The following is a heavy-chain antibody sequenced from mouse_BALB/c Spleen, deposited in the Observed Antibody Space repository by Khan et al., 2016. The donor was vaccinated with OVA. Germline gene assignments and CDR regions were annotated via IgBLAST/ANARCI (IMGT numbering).Heavy chain of an antibody. CDR2: ISSGGSYT. Sequence: EVELVESGGDLVKPEGSLKLSCAASGFTFSTYGMSWVRQTPDKRLEWVATISSGGSYTYYQDSVQGRFTLSRDNAKNTLYMQMSSLKSEDTAMFYCERLAYYYDSEGFAYWGQGTLVTVSA. J-gene: IGHJ3*01. CDR1: GFTFSTYG. V-gene: IGHV5-6*01. D-gene: IGHD1-1*01. CDR3: ERLAYYYDSEGFAY.